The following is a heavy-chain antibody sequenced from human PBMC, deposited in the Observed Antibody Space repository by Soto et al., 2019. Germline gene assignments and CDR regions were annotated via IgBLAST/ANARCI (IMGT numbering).Heavy chain of an antibody. CDR1: GLTFSTYG. CDR2: IWYDGINK. CDR3: ARDPIHGSGLFDA. D-gene: IGHD3-10*01. V-gene: IGHV3-33*01. J-gene: IGHJ5*02. Sequence: QVQLVESGGGVDQPGRSLRLSCAASGLTFSTYGMHWVRQSPGKGLEWVAFIWYDGINKKYADSVKGRFTISRDNSKNMVFLEMNSLRVEDTAVYHCARDPIHGSGLFDAWGQGTLVTVSS.